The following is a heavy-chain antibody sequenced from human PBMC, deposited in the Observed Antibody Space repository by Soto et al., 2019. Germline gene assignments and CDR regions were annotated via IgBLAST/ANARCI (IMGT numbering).Heavy chain of an antibody. J-gene: IGHJ3*02. Sequence: EAQLVESGGGLVQPGGSLRLSCAASGFTFATYSMNWVRQAPGKGLEWVSYISDSSATRYYADSVTGRFTISRDNAKNSLYLQMNSLRDEDSALYYCARANGWYPSDAFEIWCQGTPVTVSS. CDR1: GFTFATYS. D-gene: IGHD6-19*01. CDR3: ARANGWYPSDAFEI. CDR2: ISDSSATR. V-gene: IGHV3-48*02.